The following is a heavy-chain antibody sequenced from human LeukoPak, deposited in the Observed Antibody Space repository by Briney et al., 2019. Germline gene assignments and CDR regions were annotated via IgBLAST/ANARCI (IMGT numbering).Heavy chain of an antibody. Sequence: RASVKVSCKASGYTFTCYGISWVRQAPGQGLEWMGWISAYNGNTNYAQKLQGRVTMTTDTSTSTAYMELRSLRSDDTAVYYCARSDGYCSSTSCQNIDYWGQGTLVTVSS. J-gene: IGHJ4*02. CDR1: GYTFTCYG. D-gene: IGHD2-2*03. V-gene: IGHV1-18*01. CDR3: ARSDGYCSSTSCQNIDY. CDR2: ISAYNGNT.